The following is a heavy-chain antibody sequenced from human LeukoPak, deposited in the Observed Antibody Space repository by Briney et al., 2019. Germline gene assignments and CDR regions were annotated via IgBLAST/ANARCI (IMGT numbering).Heavy chain of an antibody. CDR2: ISAYNGNT. CDR1: GYPFTNYG. V-gene: IGHV1-18*01. CDR3: ARYCSGGTCYDY. J-gene: IGHJ4*02. D-gene: IGHD2-15*01. Sequence: ASVKVSCKTSGYPFTNYGISWVRQAPGQGPEWMGWISAYNGNTNYAQKLQGRVTMTTDTSTSTGYIVLSAMKSDDTAVYYFARYCSGGTCYDYWGQGTLVTVSS.